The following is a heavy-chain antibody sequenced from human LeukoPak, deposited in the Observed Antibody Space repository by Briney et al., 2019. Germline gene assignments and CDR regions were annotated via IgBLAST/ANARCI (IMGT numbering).Heavy chain of an antibody. Sequence: PSETLSLTCAVSGYSISGGYHWGWIRQPPGEGQEWIGSLYYSGSAYHNPSLKSRVTMSLDTSKNQFSLRLSSVTAADTAVYYCARCRLFDTICYYYDFNYWGQGTLVTVSS. V-gene: IGHV4-38-2*01. CDR2: LYYSGSA. D-gene: IGHD3-3*01. CDR1: GYSISGGYH. CDR3: ARCRLFDTICYYYDFNY. J-gene: IGHJ4*02.